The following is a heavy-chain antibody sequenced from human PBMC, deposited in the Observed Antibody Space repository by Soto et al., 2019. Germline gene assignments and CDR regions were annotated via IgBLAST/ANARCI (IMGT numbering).Heavy chain of an antibody. Sequence: GGSLRLSFAASGFPFRTYSMNWVRQAPGKGQEWISYISESDSTVYYADSVKGRFTMSRDNAKISLYLQMNSVRVDDTAVYYCARDLWQARRSAPSYYFAYWGLGTLVTVSS. CDR1: GFPFRTYS. J-gene: IGHJ4*02. CDR2: ISESDSTV. CDR3: ARDLWQARRSAPSYYFAY. V-gene: IGHV3-48*01. D-gene: IGHD1-26*01.